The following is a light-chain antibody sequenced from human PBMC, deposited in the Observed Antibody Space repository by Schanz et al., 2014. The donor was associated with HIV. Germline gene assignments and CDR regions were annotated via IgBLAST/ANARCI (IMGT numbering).Light chain of an antibody. CDR1: SSDVGGYGY. Sequence: QSALTQPRSVSGSPGQSVTISCTGTSSDVGGYGYVSWYQQHPGKAPKLMIYDVSKRPSGVPDRFSGSKSGNTASLTISGLQAEDEADYYCVIWHSSAWVFGGGTKLTVL. V-gene: IGLV2-11*01. J-gene: IGLJ3*02. CDR2: DVS. CDR3: VIWHSSAWV.